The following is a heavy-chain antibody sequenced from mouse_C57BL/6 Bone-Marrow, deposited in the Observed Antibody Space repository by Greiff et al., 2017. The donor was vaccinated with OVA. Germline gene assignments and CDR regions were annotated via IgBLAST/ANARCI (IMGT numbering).Heavy chain of an antibody. CDR1: GFNFKDDY. D-gene: IGHD1-1*01. CDR2: IDPENGDT. CDR3: TTRTVVPFYAMDY. Sequence: EVQLQQSGAELVRPGASVKLSCTASGFNFKDDYMHWVKQRPEQGLEWIGWIDPENGDTEYASKFQGKATITADTSSNTAYLQLSSLTSDDTAVYYCTTRTVVPFYAMDYWGQGTSVTVSS. J-gene: IGHJ4*01. V-gene: IGHV14-4*01.